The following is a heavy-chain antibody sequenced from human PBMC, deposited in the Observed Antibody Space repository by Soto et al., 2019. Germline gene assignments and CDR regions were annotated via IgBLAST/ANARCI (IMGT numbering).Heavy chain of an antibody. J-gene: IGHJ3*01. CDR1: GFSLTTRQVG. V-gene: IGHV2-5*02. CDR2: IYWDNDK. Sequence: QITLKESGPTLVDPTQPLTLTCTFSGFSLTTRQVGVGWIRQPPGQALEWLAVIYWDNDKRYSPSLERRLTITKDTSKNQVVLTMTNMDPMDTATYYCAHLMITYGGVIADDAFDVWGQGTMVTVSS. D-gene: IGHD3-16*02. CDR3: AHLMITYGGVIADDAFDV.